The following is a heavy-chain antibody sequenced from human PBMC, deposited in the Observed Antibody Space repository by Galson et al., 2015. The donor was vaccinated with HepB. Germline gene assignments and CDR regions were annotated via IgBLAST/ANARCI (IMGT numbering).Heavy chain of an antibody. D-gene: IGHD3-22*01. Sequence: SLRLSCAASGFTFSSYGMHWVRQAPGKGLEWVSYISSSSSTIYYADSVKGRFTISRDNAKNSLYLQMNSLRAEDTAVYYCAGGGITMIVHDAFDIWGQGTMVTVSS. V-gene: IGHV3-48*01. J-gene: IGHJ3*02. CDR3: AGGGITMIVHDAFDI. CDR1: GFTFSSYG. CDR2: ISSSSSTI.